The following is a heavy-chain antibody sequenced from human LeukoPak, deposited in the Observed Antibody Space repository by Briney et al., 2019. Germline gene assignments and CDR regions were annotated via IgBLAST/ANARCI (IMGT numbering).Heavy chain of an antibody. CDR1: GGSFSGYY. V-gene: IGHV4-34*01. J-gene: IGHJ4*02. CDR3: ARGRGVRGVIIRGSYYFDY. CDR2: INHSGST. D-gene: IGHD3-10*01. Sequence: SGTLSLTCAVYGGSFSGYYWSWIRQPPGKGLEWIGEINHSGSTNYNPSLKSRVTISVDTSKNQFSLKLSSVTAADTAVYYCARGRGVRGVIIRGSYYFDYWGQGTLVTVSS.